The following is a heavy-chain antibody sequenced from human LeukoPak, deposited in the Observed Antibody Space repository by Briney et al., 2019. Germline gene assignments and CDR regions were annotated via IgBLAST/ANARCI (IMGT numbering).Heavy chain of an antibody. D-gene: IGHD5-18*01. V-gene: IGHV4-31*01. CDR2: IYYSGST. J-gene: IGHJ6*03. CDR1: GGSISSGGYY. CDR3: ARETVDTAINTYYYYYMDV. Sequence: PSQTLSLTCTVSGGSISSGGYYWSWIRQHPGKGLDWIGYIYYSGSTYYNPSLKSLFTISVDTSKNQFSLKLSSVTAADTAVYYCARETVDTAINTYYYYYMDVWGKRTTVTVSS.